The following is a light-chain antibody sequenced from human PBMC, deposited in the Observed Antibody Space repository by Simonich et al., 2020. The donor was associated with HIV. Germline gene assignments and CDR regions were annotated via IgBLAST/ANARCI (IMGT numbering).Light chain of an antibody. CDR1: QSIGSS. CDR2: YAS. Sequence: EVVLTQSPEFKSVTTKEKVTITCRAIQSIGSSLHWYQKKPDQVPKLLIKYASPSFSGCPSRFRGSGSGTDFTLTINSLEAEDAATYYCHQSSSLPFTFGPGTKVDIK. J-gene: IGKJ3*01. CDR3: HQSSSLPFT. V-gene: IGKV6-21*01.